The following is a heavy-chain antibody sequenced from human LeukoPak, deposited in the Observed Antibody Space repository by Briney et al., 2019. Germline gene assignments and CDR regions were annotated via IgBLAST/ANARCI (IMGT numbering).Heavy chain of an antibody. CDR3: AKRGGYDYGSHFDS. J-gene: IGHJ4*02. V-gene: IGHV3-23*01. CDR2: ISGSGANT. Sequence: GGSLRLSCTTSGFTFTTYGMAWVRQAPGKGLEWVSSISGSGANTNYADSVKGRLTISRDSSNNTLYLHMDSLRDEDTAVYFCAKRGGYDYGSHFDSWGQGTLVTVSS. CDR1: GFTFTTYG. D-gene: IGHD5-18*01.